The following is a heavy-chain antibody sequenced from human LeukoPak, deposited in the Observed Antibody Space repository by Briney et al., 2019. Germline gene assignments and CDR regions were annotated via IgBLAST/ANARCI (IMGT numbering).Heavy chain of an antibody. Sequence: GGSLRLSCAASGLTFSSYWMSWVRQAPGKGLEWVANIKQDGSQKYYVDSVKGRFTISRDNAKNSLYLQMNSLRAEDTAMYYCTCPSAAGPNWGQGALVTVSS. CDR1: GLTFSSYW. V-gene: IGHV3-7*03. CDR3: TCPSAAGPN. J-gene: IGHJ4*02. CDR2: IKQDGSQK. D-gene: IGHD6-13*01.